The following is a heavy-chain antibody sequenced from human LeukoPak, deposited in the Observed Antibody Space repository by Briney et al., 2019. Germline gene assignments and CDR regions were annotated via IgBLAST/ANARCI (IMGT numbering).Heavy chain of an antibody. CDR1: GFTFSDHY. V-gene: IGHV3-21*01. CDR2: ISSSSSYI. D-gene: IGHD6-13*01. CDR3: ARTIAAAGEVDY. J-gene: IGHJ4*02. Sequence: GGSLRLSCEVFGFTFSDHYMDWVRQAPGKGLEWVSSISSSSSYIYYADSVKGRFTISRDDAKNSLYLQMNSLRAEDTAVYYCARTIAAAGEVDYWGQGTLVTVSS.